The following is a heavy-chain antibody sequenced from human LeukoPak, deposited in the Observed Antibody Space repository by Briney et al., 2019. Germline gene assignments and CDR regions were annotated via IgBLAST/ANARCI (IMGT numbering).Heavy chain of an antibody. J-gene: IGHJ3*02. CDR2: IYTSGST. D-gene: IGHD3-22*01. CDR1: GDSISSGSYY. Sequence: SETLSLTCSVSGDSISSGSYYWSWIRQPAGKGLEWIGRIYTSGSTNYIPSLKSRLTISVDTSKNQFSLKLSSVTAADTAVYYCASTYYYDSSGYAADAFDIWGQGTMVTVSS. V-gene: IGHV4-61*02. CDR3: ASTYYYDSSGYAADAFDI.